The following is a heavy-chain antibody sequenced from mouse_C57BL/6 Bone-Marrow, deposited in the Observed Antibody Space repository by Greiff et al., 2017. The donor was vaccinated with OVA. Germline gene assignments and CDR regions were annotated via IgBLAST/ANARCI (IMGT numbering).Heavy chain of an antibody. J-gene: IGHJ2*01. Sequence: VQLQQSGPELVKPGASVKISCKASGYTFTDYYMNWVKQSHGKSLEWIGDINPNNGGTSYNQKFKGKATLTVDKSSSTAYMELRSLTSEDSAVYYCARGSYYYGSSPDYWGQGTTLTVSS. D-gene: IGHD1-1*01. V-gene: IGHV1-26*01. CDR2: INPNNGGT. CDR3: ARGSYYYGSSPDY. CDR1: GYTFTDYY.